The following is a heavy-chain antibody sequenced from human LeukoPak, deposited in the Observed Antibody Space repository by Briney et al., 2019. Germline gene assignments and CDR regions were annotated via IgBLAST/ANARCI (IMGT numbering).Heavy chain of an antibody. CDR3: ARDQSNALGRTSYDY. D-gene: IGHD2-8*01. V-gene: IGHV4-4*07. Sequence: SETLSLICTVSGGSISSDYWSWIRQPAGKGLEWIGRMWTRGSTTYNPSLKSRVSMSIDTTKKQFSLRLSSVTAADTAVYYCARDQSNALGRTSYDYWGKGTLVTVSS. J-gene: IGHJ4*02. CDR2: MWTRGST. CDR1: GGSISSDY.